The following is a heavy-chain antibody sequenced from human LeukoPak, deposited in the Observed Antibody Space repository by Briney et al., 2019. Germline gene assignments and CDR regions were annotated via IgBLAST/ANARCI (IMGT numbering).Heavy chain of an antibody. CDR1: GFTFSSYS. D-gene: IGHD3-22*01. CDR2: VSSSSSYI. V-gene: IGHV3-21*01. Sequence: PGGSLRLSCAASGFTFSSYSMNWVRQAPGKGLEWVSSVSSSSSYIYYADSVKGRFTISRDNAKNSLYLQMNSLRAEDTAVYYCAREGSYYYDSSGYYYLDYWGQGTLVTVSS. CDR3: AREGSYYYDSSGYYYLDY. J-gene: IGHJ4*02.